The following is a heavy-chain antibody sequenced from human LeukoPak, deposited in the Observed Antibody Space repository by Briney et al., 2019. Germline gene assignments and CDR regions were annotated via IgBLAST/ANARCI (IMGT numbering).Heavy chain of an antibody. CDR2: ISYDGSNK. CDR1: GFTFSSYG. Sequence: PGGSLRLSCAASGFTFSSYGMHWVRQAPGKGLEWVAVISYDGSNKYYADSVKGRFTISRDNSKNTLYLQMNSLRAEGTAVYYCAKDSKRYGMDVWGQGTTVTVSS. J-gene: IGHJ6*02. CDR3: AKDSKRYGMDV. V-gene: IGHV3-30*18.